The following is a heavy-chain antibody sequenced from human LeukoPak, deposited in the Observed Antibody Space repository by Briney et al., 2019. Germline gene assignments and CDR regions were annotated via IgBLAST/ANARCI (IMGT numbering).Heavy chain of an antibody. CDR1: GGSISSSNW. J-gene: IGHJ4*02. Sequence: SETLSLTCAVSGGSISSSNWWSWVRQPPGKGLEWIGQIYHSGSTNYNPSLKSRVAISVDKSKNQFSLNLISVTAADTAVYYCARAGQGYCTSASCYLSLDYWGQGTLVTVSS. CDR3: ARAGQGYCTSASCYLSLDY. D-gene: IGHD2-2*01. V-gene: IGHV4-4*02. CDR2: IYHSGST.